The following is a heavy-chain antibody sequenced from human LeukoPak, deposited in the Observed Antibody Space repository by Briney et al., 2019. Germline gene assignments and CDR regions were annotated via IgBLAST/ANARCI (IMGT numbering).Heavy chain of an antibody. CDR2: IYYSGST. CDR3: ARGDYGRYFDRDAFDI. Sequence: SQTLSLTCTVSGGSISSSSYYWGWIRQPPGKGLEWIGSIYYSGSTYYNPSLKSRVTISVDKSKNQFSLKLSSVTAADTAVYYCARGDYGRYFDRDAFDIWGQGTMVTVSS. D-gene: IGHD3-9*01. V-gene: IGHV4-39*07. J-gene: IGHJ3*02. CDR1: GGSISSSSYY.